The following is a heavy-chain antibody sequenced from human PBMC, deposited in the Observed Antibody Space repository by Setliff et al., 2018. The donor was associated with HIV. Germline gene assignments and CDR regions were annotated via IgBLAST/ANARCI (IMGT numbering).Heavy chain of an antibody. D-gene: IGHD3-9*01. CDR1: GYSFPNDW. CDR3: TRHPLRPGIAGYFYFVDV. CDR2: IFPGDSET. J-gene: IGHJ6*03. V-gene: IGHV5-51*01. Sequence: GESLKISCKDSGYSFPNDWIGWVRQMPGKGLEWVAIIFPGDSETRYSPSFEGQVTISADRSINTVYLQWSSLRASDIAIYYCTRHPLRPGIAGYFYFVDVWGTGTTVTVSS.